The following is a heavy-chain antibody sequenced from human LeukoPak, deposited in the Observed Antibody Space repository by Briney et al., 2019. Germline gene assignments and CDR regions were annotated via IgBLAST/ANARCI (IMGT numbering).Heavy chain of an antibody. J-gene: IGHJ5*02. Sequence: GGSLRLSCAASGFTFSSYSMNWVRQAPGKGLEWVSSISSSSSYIYYADSVKGRFTISRDNAKNSLYLQMNSLRAEDTALYYCAKDNYDSSGYLHFDPWGQGTLVTVSS. CDR3: AKDNYDSSGYLHFDP. CDR1: GFTFSSYS. D-gene: IGHD3-22*01. CDR2: ISSSSSYI. V-gene: IGHV3-21*04.